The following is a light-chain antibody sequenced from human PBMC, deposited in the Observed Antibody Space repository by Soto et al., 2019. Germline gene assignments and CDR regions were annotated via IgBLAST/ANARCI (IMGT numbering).Light chain of an antibody. Sequence: QSALTQPASVSGSPGQSITISCTGTSSDVGGYNYVSWYQQHPGKAPKLMIYDVRYRPSGVSNRFSGSQSGNKASLTISGLQAEDEADYYCISYSSSSTDVFGAGTKVTVL. CDR3: ISYSSSSTDV. J-gene: IGLJ1*01. CDR1: SSDVGGYNY. CDR2: DVR. V-gene: IGLV2-14*01.